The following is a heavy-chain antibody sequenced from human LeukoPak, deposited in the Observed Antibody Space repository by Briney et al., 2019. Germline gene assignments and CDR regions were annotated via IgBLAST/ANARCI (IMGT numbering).Heavy chain of an antibody. V-gene: IGHV3-53*01. Sequence: PGGSLRLSCAAPGFTVSSNYMSWVRQAPGKGLEWVSVIYSGGSTYYADSVKGRFTISRDDSKNTLYLQMNSLRAEDTAVYYCARLRWFDPWGQGTLVTVSS. J-gene: IGHJ5*02. CDR1: GFTVSSNY. CDR3: ARLRWFDP. CDR2: IYSGGST.